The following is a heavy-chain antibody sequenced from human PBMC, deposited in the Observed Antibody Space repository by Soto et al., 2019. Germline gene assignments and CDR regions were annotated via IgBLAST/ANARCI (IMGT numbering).Heavy chain of an antibody. CDR3: ARGDGYIYGNTFDS. Sequence: GGSLRLSCATSGFIFNNYAMHWVRQAPGKGLEWVAFISYDGSSNYYADSVTGRFTISRDSSRNTLNLQMNSLRAEDTAVYYCARGDGYIYGNTFDSWGQGTLVTVSS. D-gene: IGHD5-18*01. CDR1: GFIFNNYA. J-gene: IGHJ4*02. V-gene: IGHV3-30-3*01. CDR2: ISYDGSSN.